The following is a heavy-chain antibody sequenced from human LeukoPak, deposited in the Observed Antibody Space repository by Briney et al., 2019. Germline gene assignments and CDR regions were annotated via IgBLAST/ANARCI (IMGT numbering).Heavy chain of an antibody. D-gene: IGHD2-15*01. CDR1: GFTFSSYW. CDR3: AKGYCSGGSCYQG. V-gene: IGHV3-74*01. J-gene: IGHJ4*02. Sequence: GGSLRLSCAASGFTFSSYWMHWVRQPPGKGLVWVSRINSDGTSTNYADSVKGRFTISRDNAKNTLYLQMNSLRAEDTAVYYCAKGYCSGGSCYQGWGQGTLVTVSS. CDR2: INSDGTST.